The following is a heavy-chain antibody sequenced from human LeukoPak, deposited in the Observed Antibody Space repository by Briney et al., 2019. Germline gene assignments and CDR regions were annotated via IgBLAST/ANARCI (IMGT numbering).Heavy chain of an antibody. CDR1: GYTFTSYW. CDR3: ARLGYCTSGICYSLDY. D-gene: IGHD2-8*01. V-gene: IGHV5-51*01. J-gene: IGHJ4*02. Sequence: ASVKVSCKASGYTFTSYWIGWVRQMPGKGLEWMGIIYPGDSDTRYSPSFQGQVTISADKSISTAYLQWSSLKASDTAMYYCARLGYCTSGICYSLDYWGQGTLVTVSS. CDR2: IYPGDSDT.